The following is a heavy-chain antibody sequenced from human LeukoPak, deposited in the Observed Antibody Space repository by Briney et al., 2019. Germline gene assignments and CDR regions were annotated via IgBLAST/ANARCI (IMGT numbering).Heavy chain of an antibody. D-gene: IGHD6-19*01. CDR2: TYYSGST. V-gene: IGHV4-59*01. CDR1: GGSISSYY. CDR3: ARAVEVPYSSGWLTYNWFDP. Sequence: SETLSLTCTVSGGSISSYYWSWIRQPPGKGLEWIGYTYYSGSTNYNPSLKSRVTISVVTSKNQFSLKLSSVTAADTAVYYCARAVEVPYSSGWLTYNWFDPWGQGTLVTVSS. J-gene: IGHJ5*02.